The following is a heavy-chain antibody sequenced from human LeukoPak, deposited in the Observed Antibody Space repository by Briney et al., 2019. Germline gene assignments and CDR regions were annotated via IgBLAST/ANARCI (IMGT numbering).Heavy chain of an antibody. Sequence: SETLSLTCTVSGGSISSYYWSWIRQPPGKGLECIGYIYYSGRTNYNPSLKSRVAISVDTSKNQFSLKLSSVTAADTAVYYCARNLWFGESSDAFNIWSQGTKVTVSS. CDR1: GGSISSYY. CDR2: IYYSGRT. CDR3: ARNLWFGESSDAFNI. J-gene: IGHJ3*02. V-gene: IGHV4-59*01. D-gene: IGHD3-10*01.